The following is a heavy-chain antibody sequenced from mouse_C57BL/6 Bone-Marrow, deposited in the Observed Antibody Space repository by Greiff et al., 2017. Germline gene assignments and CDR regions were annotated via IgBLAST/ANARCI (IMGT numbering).Heavy chain of an antibody. Sequence: EVKLVESEGGLVQPGSSMKLSCTASGFTFSDYYMAWVRQVPEKGLEWVANINYDGSSTYYLDSLKSRFIISRDNAKNILYLQMSSLKSDDTATYYGARDGWKMDYWGQGTSVTVSS. V-gene: IGHV5-16*01. D-gene: IGHD1-1*02. CDR1: GFTFSDYY. J-gene: IGHJ4*01. CDR3: ARDGWKMDY. CDR2: INYDGSST.